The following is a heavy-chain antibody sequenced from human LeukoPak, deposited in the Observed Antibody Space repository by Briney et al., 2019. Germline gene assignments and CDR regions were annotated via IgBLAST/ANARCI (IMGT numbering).Heavy chain of an antibody. V-gene: IGHV1-2*02. Sequence: ASVKVSCKASGYTFTGYYMHWVRQAPGQGLEWMGWINPNSGGTNYAQKFQGRVTMTRDTSTSTAYMELSRLRSDDTALYYCAREVVKTGSLPYYFDYWGQGTLVTVSS. CDR1: GYTFTGYY. J-gene: IGHJ4*02. D-gene: IGHD3-9*01. CDR2: INPNSGGT. CDR3: AREVVKTGSLPYYFDY.